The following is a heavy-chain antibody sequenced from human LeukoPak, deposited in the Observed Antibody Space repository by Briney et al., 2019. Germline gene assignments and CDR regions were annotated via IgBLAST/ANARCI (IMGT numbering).Heavy chain of an antibody. CDR2: IYYSGST. J-gene: IGHJ5*02. V-gene: IGHV4-39*07. CDR3: ARVSSSWTEKYNWFDP. CDR1: GGSISSSSYY. D-gene: IGHD6-13*01. Sequence: PSETLSLTCTVSGGSISSSSYYWGWIRQPPGKGLEWIGSIYYSGSTYYNPSLKSRVTISVDTSKNQFSLKLSSVTAADTAVYYCARVSSSWTEKYNWFDPWGQGTLVTVSS.